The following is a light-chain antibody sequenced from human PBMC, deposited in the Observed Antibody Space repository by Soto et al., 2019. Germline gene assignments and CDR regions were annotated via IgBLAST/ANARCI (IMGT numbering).Light chain of an antibody. V-gene: IGLV2-11*01. CDR3: CSYAGSYTWV. Sequence: QSVLTQPRSVSGSPGQSVTISCTGTSRDVGGYNYVSWYQQHPGKAPKAMIYDVSKRPSGVPDRFSGSKSGNTASLTISGLQAEDESDYYCCSYAGSYTWVFGGGTKLTVL. CDR1: SRDVGGYNY. J-gene: IGLJ3*02. CDR2: DVS.